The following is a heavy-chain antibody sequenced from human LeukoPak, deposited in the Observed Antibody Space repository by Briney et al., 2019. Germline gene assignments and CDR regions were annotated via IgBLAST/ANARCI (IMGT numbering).Heavy chain of an antibody. CDR3: ARDESEYAVAGTSFDY. V-gene: IGHV3-11*01. CDR2: ISSSGSTI. CDR1: GFTFSDYY. D-gene: IGHD6-19*01. J-gene: IGHJ4*02. Sequence: GGPLSLSCAASGFTFSDYYTSWIRQAPGEGLEWLSYISSSGSTIYYAASVTGRLTIARDHAKNSQYLQMNSLRAEDTAVYYCARDESEYAVAGTSFDYWGQGTLVTVSS.